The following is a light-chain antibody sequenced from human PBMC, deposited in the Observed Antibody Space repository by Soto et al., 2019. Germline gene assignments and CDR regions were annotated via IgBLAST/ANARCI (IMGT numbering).Light chain of an antibody. V-gene: IGLV4-60*02. CDR1: NGHSSYI. CDR2: LEGSGKF. Sequence: QLVLTQSSSASASLGSSVKLTCTLSNGHSSYIIAWHQQQPGKAPRYLMKLEGSGKFYKGSGVPDRFSGSSSAAVRYLTLSNLHFEDEADYSCETGDNKGVFGGGTKLTVL. J-gene: IGLJ3*02. CDR3: ETGDNKGV.